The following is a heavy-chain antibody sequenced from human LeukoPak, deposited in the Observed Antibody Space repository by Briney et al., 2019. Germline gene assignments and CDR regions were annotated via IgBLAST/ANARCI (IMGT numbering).Heavy chain of an antibody. CDR1: GFNFGRNS. V-gene: IGHV3-43*02. Sequence: GGSLRLSCAASGFNFGRNSMHWARQVPGKGLEWLSLINGDGNTYYAASVNGRITVSRDNSKNSLYLQMSSLRPEDTALYYCAKDIGGGLLEYWGQGTLVTVSS. J-gene: IGHJ4*02. CDR2: INGDGNT. CDR3: AKDIGGGLLEY. D-gene: IGHD2-15*01.